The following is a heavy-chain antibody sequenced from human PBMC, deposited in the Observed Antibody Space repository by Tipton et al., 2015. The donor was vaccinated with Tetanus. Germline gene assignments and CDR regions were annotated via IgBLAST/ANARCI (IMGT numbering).Heavy chain of an antibody. CDR3: ARTPSPYDSSGYPDY. CDR1: GYTFTSYG. Sequence: QLVQSGAEVKKPGASVKVSCKASGYTFTSYGISWVRQAPGQGLEWMGWISAYNGNTNYAQKLQGRVTMTTDTSTSTAYMGLRSLRSDDTAVYYCARTPSPYDSSGYPDYWGQGTLVTVSS. V-gene: IGHV1-18*04. J-gene: IGHJ4*02. CDR2: ISAYNGNT. D-gene: IGHD3-22*01.